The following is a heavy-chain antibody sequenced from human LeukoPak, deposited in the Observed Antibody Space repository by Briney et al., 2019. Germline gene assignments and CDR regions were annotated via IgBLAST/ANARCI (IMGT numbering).Heavy chain of an antibody. CDR2: IIPIFGTA. CDR3: ARGADVVYFDY. V-gene: IGHV1-69*05. Sequence: ASVKVSCKASGGTFSSYAISWMRQAPGQGLEWVGRIIPIFGTANYAQKFQGRVTITTDESTSTAYMELSSLRSEDTAVYYCARGADVVYFDYWGQGTLVTVSS. D-gene: IGHD2-21*01. CDR1: GGTFSSYA. J-gene: IGHJ4*02.